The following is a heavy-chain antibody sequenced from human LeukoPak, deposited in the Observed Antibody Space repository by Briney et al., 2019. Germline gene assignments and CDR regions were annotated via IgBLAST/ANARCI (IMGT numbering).Heavy chain of an antibody. CDR3: ASRRYYDFWSGYYPFDY. Sequence: SETLSLTCAVYGGSFSGYYWSWIRQPPGKGLEWIGEINHSGSTNYNPSLKSRVTISVDTSKNQFSLKLSSVTAADTAVYYCASRRYYDFWSGYYPFDYWGQGTLVTVPS. CDR1: GGSFSGYY. CDR2: INHSGST. V-gene: IGHV4-34*01. D-gene: IGHD3-3*01. J-gene: IGHJ4*02.